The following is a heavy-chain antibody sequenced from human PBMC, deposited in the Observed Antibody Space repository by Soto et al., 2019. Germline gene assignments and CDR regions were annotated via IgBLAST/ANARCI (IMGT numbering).Heavy chain of an antibody. CDR2: VHSDGTTT. Sequence: GGSLRLSCAASGVTFRNYGMNWVRQAPGKGLVWVSRVHSDGTTTTYADSVKGRFTISRDNARNTVSLQMSSLRAEDTAIYYCARGDRGGFDLWGHGTVVTVSS. CDR1: GVTFRNYG. CDR3: ARGDRGGFDL. D-gene: IGHD3-10*01. V-gene: IGHV3-74*01. J-gene: IGHJ3*01.